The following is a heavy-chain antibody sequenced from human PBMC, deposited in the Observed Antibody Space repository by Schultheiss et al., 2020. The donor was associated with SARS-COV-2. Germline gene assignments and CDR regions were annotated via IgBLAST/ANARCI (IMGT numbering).Heavy chain of an antibody. J-gene: IGHJ4*02. CDR3: ARGRGGYGDSPFDY. V-gene: IGHV4-39*01. D-gene: IGHD4-17*01. CDR1: GGSISSSSYY. Sequence: SETLSLTCTVSGGSISSSSYYWGWIRQPPGKGLEWIGSIYYSGSTYYNPSLKSRVTISVDTSKNQFSLKLSSVTAADTAVYYCARGRGGYGDSPFDYWGQGTLVTVSS. CDR2: IYYSGST.